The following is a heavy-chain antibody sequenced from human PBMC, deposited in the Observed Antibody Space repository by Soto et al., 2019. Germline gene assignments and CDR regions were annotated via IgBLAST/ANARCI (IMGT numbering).Heavy chain of an antibody. V-gene: IGHV3-23*01. Sequence: GSLRLSCAASGFSFVNYAISCVRHSPLKWLEWISSLTGGGDNPHYAESVKGRFTISRDNSKSTLFLQINSLSDGDTAVYYCARGGSGWYPFDYWGQGTLVTVSS. D-gene: IGHD6-19*01. CDR3: ARGGSGWYPFDY. CDR1: GFSFVNYA. J-gene: IGHJ4*02. CDR2: LTGGGDNP.